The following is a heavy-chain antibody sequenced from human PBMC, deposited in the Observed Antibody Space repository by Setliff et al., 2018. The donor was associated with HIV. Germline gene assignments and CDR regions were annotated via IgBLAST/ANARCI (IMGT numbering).Heavy chain of an antibody. D-gene: IGHD3-3*01. V-gene: IGHV4-38-2*01. Sequence: PSETLSLTCAVSGYSISSGYYWGWIRQPPGKGLEWIVNIYHSGDTHYNPSLKSRVTISVDASKTQFSLKLTSVTAADTAVYYCARGVPPDYWGQGTLVTVSS. J-gene: IGHJ4*02. CDR2: IYHSGDT. CDR3: ARGVPPDY. CDR1: GYSISSGYY.